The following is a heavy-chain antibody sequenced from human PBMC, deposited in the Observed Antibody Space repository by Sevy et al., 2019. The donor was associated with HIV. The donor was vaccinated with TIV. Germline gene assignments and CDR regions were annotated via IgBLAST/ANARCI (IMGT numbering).Heavy chain of an antibody. V-gene: IGHV3-72*01. CDR1: GFTFSDHY. CDR3: ATHAGIAAAGRVFDY. Sequence: GGPLRLSCVASGFTFSDHYMEWVRQAPGKGLEWVGRTRNKADGYTTVYAASVKGRFTISRDDSKNSLYVQMNSLKTEDTPVYYCATHAGIAAAGRVFDYWGQGTLVTVSS. J-gene: IGHJ4*02. D-gene: IGHD6-13*01. CDR2: TRNKADGYTT.